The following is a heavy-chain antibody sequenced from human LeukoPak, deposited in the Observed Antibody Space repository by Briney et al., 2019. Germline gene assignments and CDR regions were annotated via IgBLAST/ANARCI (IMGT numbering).Heavy chain of an antibody. V-gene: IGHV1-69*04. CDR3: ARGSPLGSWYDY. Sequence: SVKVSCKASGGTFSSYAIIWVRQAPGQGLEWMGRIIPILGIANYAQKFQGRVTITADKSTSTAYMELSSLRSEDTAVYYCARGSPLGSWYDYWGQGTLVTVSS. CDR1: GGTFSSYA. J-gene: IGHJ4*02. CDR2: IIPILGIA. D-gene: IGHD6-13*01.